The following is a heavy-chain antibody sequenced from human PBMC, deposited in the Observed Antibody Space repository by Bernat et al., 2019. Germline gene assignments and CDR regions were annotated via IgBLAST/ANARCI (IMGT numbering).Heavy chain of an antibody. CDR2: IYSGGST. CDR1: GFTVSSNY. J-gene: IGHJ6*02. V-gene: IGHV3-53*02. D-gene: IGHD3-9*01. CDR3: ARDATDYGILTASMENSAYGMDV. Sequence: EVQLVVTGGGLIQPGGSLRLSCAASGFTVSSNYMSWVRQAPGKGLEWVSVIYSGGSTYYADAGKGRFTISGDNSKNTLYLQMNSLRAEDTAVYYCARDATDYGILTASMENSAYGMDVWGQGTTVTVSS.